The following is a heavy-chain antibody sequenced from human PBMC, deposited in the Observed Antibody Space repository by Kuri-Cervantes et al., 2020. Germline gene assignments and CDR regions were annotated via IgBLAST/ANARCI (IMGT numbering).Heavy chain of an antibody. CDR3: ARLAIRYYFDY. D-gene: IGHD3-3*01. V-gene: IGHV4-61*08. CDR1: GFSLSTSGVG. J-gene: IGHJ4*02. CDR2: IYYSGST. Sequence: SGPTLVKPTQTLTLTCTFSGFSLSTSGVGVGWIRQPPGKGLEWIGYIYYSGSTNYNPSLKSRVTISVDTSKNQFSLKLSSVTAADTAVYYCARLAIRYYFDYWGQGTLVTVSS.